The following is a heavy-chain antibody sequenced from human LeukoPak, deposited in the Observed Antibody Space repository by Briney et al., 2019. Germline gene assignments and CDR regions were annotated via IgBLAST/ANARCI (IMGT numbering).Heavy chain of an antibody. Sequence: GGSLRLSCAAPGFTFSSYGMHWVRQAPGKGLGWVAVISYDGSNKYYADSVKGRFTISRDNSKNTLYLQMNSLRAEDTAVYYCAREIKRGASSSGYYPSFDYWGQGTLVTVSS. CDR3: AREIKRGASSSGYYPSFDY. V-gene: IGHV3-30*03. CDR2: ISYDGSNK. CDR1: GFTFSSYG. D-gene: IGHD3-22*01. J-gene: IGHJ4*02.